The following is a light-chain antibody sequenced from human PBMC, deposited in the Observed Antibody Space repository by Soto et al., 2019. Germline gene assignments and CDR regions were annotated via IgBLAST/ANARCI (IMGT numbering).Light chain of an antibody. V-gene: IGKV3-20*01. Sequence: EIVLTQSPGTLSLSPGERSTLSCRASQSVSRSYLAWYQQKPGQAPRHLIYGASSMATDIPDRFSGSGSGTDFSLTISILEPEDVSLYYFQQYGSSPRTVGQGIKVEIK. J-gene: IGKJ1*01. CDR3: QQYGSSPRT. CDR2: GAS. CDR1: QSVSRSY.